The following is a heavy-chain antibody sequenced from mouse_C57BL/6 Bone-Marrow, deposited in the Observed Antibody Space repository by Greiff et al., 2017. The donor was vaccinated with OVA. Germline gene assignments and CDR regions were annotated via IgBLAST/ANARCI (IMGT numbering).Heavy chain of an antibody. J-gene: IGHJ1*03. Sequence: VQLQQSGPELVKPGASVKISCKASGYSFTSYYIHWVKQRPGQGLEWIGWIYPGSGNTKYNEKFKGKATLTADTSSSTAYMQLSSLTSEDSAVYYCARRGLGRNWYFDVWGTGTTVTVSS. D-gene: IGHD4-1*01. CDR2: IYPGSGNT. CDR3: ARRGLGRNWYFDV. V-gene: IGHV1-66*01. CDR1: GYSFTSYY.